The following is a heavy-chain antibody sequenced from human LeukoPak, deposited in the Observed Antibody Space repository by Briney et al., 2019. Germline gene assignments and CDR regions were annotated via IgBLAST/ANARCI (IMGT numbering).Heavy chain of an antibody. CDR1: GGSISSYY. CDR3: ARVRGDYERGKWFDP. CDR2: IYYSGST. Sequence: SETLSLTCTVSGGSISSYYWSWIRQYPGKGLEWIGYIYYSGSTNYNPSLKSRITISLDTSKNQFSLKLSSVTAADTAVYYCARVRGDYERGKWFDPWGQGTLVTVSS. V-gene: IGHV4-59*01. D-gene: IGHD4-17*01. J-gene: IGHJ5*02.